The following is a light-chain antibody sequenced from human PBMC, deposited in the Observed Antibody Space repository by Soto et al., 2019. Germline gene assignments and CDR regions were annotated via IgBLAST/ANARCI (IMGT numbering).Light chain of an antibody. Sequence: DSVLTQSPATLSLSPGERASLSCRARQSVSKSYLAWYDQKTGQAPRLLIFGASNRATDIPDRFSCSGSGTDFTLTITRLEPEDFAVYYCQQYDTSPRGCGQGPKLEIK. CDR3: QQYDTSPRG. V-gene: IGKV3-20*01. CDR2: GAS. CDR1: QSVSKSY. J-gene: IGKJ2*03.